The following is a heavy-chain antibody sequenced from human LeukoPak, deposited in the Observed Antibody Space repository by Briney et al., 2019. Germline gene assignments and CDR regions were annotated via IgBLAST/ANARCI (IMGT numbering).Heavy chain of an antibody. CDR3: ARVRSSASLWSSSVYGIDV. V-gene: IGHV1-8*01. CDR1: GYTFTGYD. J-gene: IGHJ6*02. D-gene: IGHD2-2*01. CDR2: MYPSSGNT. Sequence: ASVKVSCKASGYTFTGYDINWVRQATGQGLEWMGWMYPSSGNTGYAQKFQGRVTMTRNTSISTAYMELSSLRSEDTALYYCARVRSSASLWSSSVYGIDVWGQGTRVTVSS.